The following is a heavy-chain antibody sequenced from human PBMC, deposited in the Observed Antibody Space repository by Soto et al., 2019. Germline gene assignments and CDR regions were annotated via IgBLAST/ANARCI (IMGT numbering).Heavy chain of an antibody. CDR2: IYYSGST. CDR3: ATYGSGNYYYYMDV. CDR1: GGSISSYY. J-gene: IGHJ6*03. V-gene: IGHV4-59*08. D-gene: IGHD4-17*01. Sequence: SETLSLTCTVSGGSISSYYWSWIRQPPGKGLEWIGYIYYSGSTNYNPSLKSRVTISVDTSKNQFSLKLSSVTAADTAVYYCATYGSGNYYYYMDVWGKGTTVTVSS.